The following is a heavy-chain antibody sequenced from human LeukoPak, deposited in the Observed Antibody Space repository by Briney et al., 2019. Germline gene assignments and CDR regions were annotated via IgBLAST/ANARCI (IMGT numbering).Heavy chain of an antibody. Sequence: PGGSLRLSCAASGFTFSSYWMHWVRQAPGKGLVWVSRINSDGSSTTYADSVKGRFTISRDNAKNTLYVQMNSLRAEDTALYYCARDSDSSGYYSFDYWGQGILVTVSS. CDR3: ARDSDSSGYYSFDY. D-gene: IGHD3-22*01. V-gene: IGHV3-74*01. CDR2: INSDGSST. J-gene: IGHJ4*02. CDR1: GFTFSSYW.